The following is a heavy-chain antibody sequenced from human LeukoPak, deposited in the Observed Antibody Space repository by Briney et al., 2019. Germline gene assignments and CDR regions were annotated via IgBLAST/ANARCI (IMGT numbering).Heavy chain of an antibody. CDR2: ISYDGSNK. J-gene: IGHJ3*02. CDR1: GFTFSSYA. Sequence: PGGSPRLSCAASGFTFSSYAMHWVRQAPGKGLEWVAVISYDGSNKYYTDSVKGRFTISRDDSKNTLYLQMNSLRAEDTAVYYCARGRTTMIVPDIWGQGTMVTVSS. D-gene: IGHD3-22*01. CDR3: ARGRTTMIVPDI. V-gene: IGHV3-30*04.